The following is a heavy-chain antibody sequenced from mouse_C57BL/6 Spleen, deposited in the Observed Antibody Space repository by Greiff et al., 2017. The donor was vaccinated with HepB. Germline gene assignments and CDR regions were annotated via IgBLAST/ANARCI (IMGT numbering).Heavy chain of an antibody. V-gene: IGHV5-17*01. J-gene: IGHJ1*03. CDR1: GFTFSDYG. CDR2: ISSGSSTI. Sequence: VQLQQSGGGLVKPGGSLKLSCAASGFTFSDYGMHWVRQAPEKGLEWVAYISSGSSTIYYADTVKGRFTISRDNAKNTLFLQMTSLRSEDTAMYYCANSNYNVWGTGTTVTVSS. CDR3: ANSNYNV. D-gene: IGHD2-5*01.